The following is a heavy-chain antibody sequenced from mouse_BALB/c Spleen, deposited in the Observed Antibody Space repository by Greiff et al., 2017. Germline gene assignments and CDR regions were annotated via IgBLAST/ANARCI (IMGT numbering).Heavy chain of an antibody. CDR3: ARRDSSGYAY. Sequence: QVQLQQSGAELAKPGASVKMSCKASGYTFTSYWMHWVKQRPRQGLEWIGYINPSTGYTEYNQKFKDKATLTADKSSSTAYMQLSSLTSEDSAVYYCARRDSSGYAYWGQGTLVTVSA. D-gene: IGHD3-2*01. V-gene: IGHV1-7*01. CDR2: INPSTGYT. CDR1: GYTFTSYW. J-gene: IGHJ3*01.